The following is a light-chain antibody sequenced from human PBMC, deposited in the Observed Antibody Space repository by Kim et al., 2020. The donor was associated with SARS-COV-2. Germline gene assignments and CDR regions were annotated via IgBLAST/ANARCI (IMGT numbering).Light chain of an antibody. CDR3: QAWDSSTVV. V-gene: IGLV3-1*01. CDR1: KLGDKN. CDR2: EDS. Sequence: SVSPGQTASITCAGDKLGDKNVCWYQQKPGQSPVLVIYEDSKRPSGIPERVSGSNSGNTVTLTISGTQAMDEADYFCQAWDSSTVVFGGGTQLTVL. J-gene: IGLJ2*01.